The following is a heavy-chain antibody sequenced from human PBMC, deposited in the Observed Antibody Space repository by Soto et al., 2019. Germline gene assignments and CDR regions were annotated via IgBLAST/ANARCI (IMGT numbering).Heavy chain of an antibody. V-gene: IGHV4-4*07. D-gene: IGHD2-8*01. Sequence: PSETLSLTCTVSGDSIGNFYWSWIRQPAGKGLESIGRLSTSGRTNYSPSLQSRVTMSLDTSKNRFSLRLTSVSAADTAVYFCARGMGRYFDLRRRGTLVTVSS. CDR1: GDSIGNFY. J-gene: IGHJ2*01. CDR3: ARGMGRYFDL. CDR2: LSTSGRT.